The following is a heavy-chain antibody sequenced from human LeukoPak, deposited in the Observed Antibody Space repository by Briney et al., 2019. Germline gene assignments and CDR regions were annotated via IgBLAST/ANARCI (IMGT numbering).Heavy chain of an antibody. J-gene: IGHJ3*01. CDR1: GGTFSSYA. D-gene: IGHD3-3*01. CDR3: AREWGYDFWSGYYTNAFDL. CDR2: IIPIFGTA. V-gene: IGHV1-69*13. Sequence: GASVKVSCKASGGTFSSYAISWVRQAPGQGLEWMGGIIPIFGTANYAQKFQGRVTITADESTRTAYMELSSLRSEDTAVYYCAREWGYDFWSGYYTNAFDLWGQGTMVTVSS.